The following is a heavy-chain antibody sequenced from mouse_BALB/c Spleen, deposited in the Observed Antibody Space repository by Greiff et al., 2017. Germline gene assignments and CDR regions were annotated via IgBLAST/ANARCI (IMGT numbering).Heavy chain of an antibody. Sequence: QVQLKESGPGLVAPSQSLSITCTVSGFSLTSYDISWIRQPPGKGLEWLGVIWTGGGTNYNSAFMSRLSISKDNSKSQVFLKMNSLQTDDTAIYYCVRGGAYRYDGMDYWGQGTSVTVSS. D-gene: IGHD2-14*01. V-gene: IGHV2-9-2*01. CDR1: GFSLTSYD. CDR2: IWTGGGT. CDR3: VRGGAYRYDGMDY. J-gene: IGHJ4*01.